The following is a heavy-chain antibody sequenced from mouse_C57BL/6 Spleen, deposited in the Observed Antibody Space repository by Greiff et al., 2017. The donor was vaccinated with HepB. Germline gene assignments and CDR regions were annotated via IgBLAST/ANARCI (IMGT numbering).Heavy chain of an antibody. J-gene: IGHJ4*01. V-gene: IGHV2-5*01. CDR1: GFSLTSYG. D-gene: IGHD2-5*01. Sequence: VQLQESGPGLVQPSQSLSITCTVSGFSLTSYGVHWVRQSPRKGLEWLGVIWRGGSTDYNAAFMSRLSITKDNSKSQVFFKMNSLQADDTAIYYCAKNFYYSNSYAMDYWGQGTSVTVSS. CDR3: AKNFYYSNSYAMDY. CDR2: IWRGGST.